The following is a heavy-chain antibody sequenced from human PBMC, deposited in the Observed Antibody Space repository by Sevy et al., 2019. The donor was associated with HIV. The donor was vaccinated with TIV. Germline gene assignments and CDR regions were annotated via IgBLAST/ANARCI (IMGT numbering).Heavy chain of an antibody. CDR2: ITASANYI. Sequence: GGSLRLSCAASGFTFSSYNMNWVRQAPGKGLEWVSSITASANYIYYADSVKGRFTISRDNAKKSLYLKMNSLRAEDTAVYYCAGDWLPADLYGMDVWGQGTTVTVSS. J-gene: IGHJ6*02. CDR1: GFTFSSYN. CDR3: AGDWLPADLYGMDV. V-gene: IGHV3-21*01. D-gene: IGHD2-2*01.